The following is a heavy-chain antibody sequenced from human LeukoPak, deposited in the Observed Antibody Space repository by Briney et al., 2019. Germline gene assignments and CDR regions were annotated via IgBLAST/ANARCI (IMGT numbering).Heavy chain of an antibody. J-gene: IGHJ6*02. V-gene: IGHV1-8*01. CDR1: GYTFISYG. D-gene: IGHD3-10*01. CDR2: MNPNSGNT. Sequence: ASVKVSCKASGYTFISYGITWVRQATGQGLEWMGWMNPNSGNTGYAQKFQGRVTMTRNTSISTAYMELSSLRSEDTAVYYCARDSGLITMVRGVTEYYYYGMDVWGQGTTVTVSS. CDR3: ARDSGLITMVRGVTEYYYYGMDV.